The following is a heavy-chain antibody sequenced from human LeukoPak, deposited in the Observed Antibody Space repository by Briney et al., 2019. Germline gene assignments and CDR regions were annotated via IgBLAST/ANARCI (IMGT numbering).Heavy chain of an antibody. Sequence: SETLSLTCTVSGGSISSYYWSWIRQPPGKGLEWIGYIYHSGSTNYNPSLKSRVTISVDKSKNQFSLKLSSVTAADTAVHYCARVGNYGSGSYYDYWGQGTLVTVSS. V-gene: IGHV4-59*12. CDR1: GGSISSYY. CDR2: IYHSGST. D-gene: IGHD3-10*01. CDR3: ARVGNYGSGSYYDY. J-gene: IGHJ4*02.